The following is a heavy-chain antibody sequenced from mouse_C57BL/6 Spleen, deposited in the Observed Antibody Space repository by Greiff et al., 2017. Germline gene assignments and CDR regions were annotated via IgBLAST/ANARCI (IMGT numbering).Heavy chain of an antibody. V-gene: IGHV1-69*01. Sequence: VQLQQSGAELVMPGASVKLSCKASGYTFTSYWMHWVKQRPGQGLEWIGEIDPSDSYTNYNQKFKGKSTLTVDKSSSTAYMQLSSLTSEDSAVYYCARGETAQATFYYWGHGTTLTVSS. D-gene: IGHD3-2*02. J-gene: IGHJ2*01. CDR2: IDPSDSYT. CDR3: ARGETAQATFYY. CDR1: GYTFTSYW.